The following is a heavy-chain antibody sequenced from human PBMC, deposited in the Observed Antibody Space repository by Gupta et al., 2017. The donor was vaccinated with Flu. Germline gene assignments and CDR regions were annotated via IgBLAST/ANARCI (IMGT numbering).Heavy chain of an antibody. CDR3: VKEQREDCGGGDCYPQICES. CDR2: ISHDGSYK. D-gene: IGHD2-21*01. J-gene: IGHJ5*02. CDR1: GFIFSYYG. V-gene: IGHV3-30*18. Sequence: QVQLVESGGGVVQPGRSLRLSCAASGFIFSYYGIHWVRQAPGKGLEWVAVISHDGSYKNYGDSGKGRFTISRDNSKNTLYLQMKSLKSEDTAVYYCVKEQREDCGGGDCYPQICESWGQGTLGTVST.